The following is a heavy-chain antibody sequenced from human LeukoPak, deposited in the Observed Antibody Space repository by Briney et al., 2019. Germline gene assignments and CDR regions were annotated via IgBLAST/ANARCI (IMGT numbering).Heavy chain of an antibody. V-gene: IGHV4-39*07. CDR2: IYYSGST. Sequence: PSETLSLTCTVSGGSIGSSSYYWGWIRQPPGKGLEWIGSIYYSGSTYYNPSLKSRVTISVDTSKNQFSLKLSSVTAADTAVYYCARGHPGYYYDSSGYSHWGQETLVTVSS. D-gene: IGHD3-22*01. CDR1: GGSIGSSSYY. CDR3: ARGHPGYYYDSSGYSH. J-gene: IGHJ4*02.